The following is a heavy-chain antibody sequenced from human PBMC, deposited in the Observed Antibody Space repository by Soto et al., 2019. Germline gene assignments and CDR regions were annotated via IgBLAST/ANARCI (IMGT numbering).Heavy chain of an antibody. CDR1: GFTFESYG. Sequence: VQVVESGGGVVQPGRALRLSCAASGFTFESYGMHWVRQAPSKGLEWVAVISYDGSQTYYGDSVKGRFSISRDNSKNILSLQMNSLRGDDSAVYYCARDSRPLDQYYYYGMDVWGQGTTVTVSS. J-gene: IGHJ6*02. V-gene: IGHV3-30*03. CDR3: ARDSRPLDQYYYYGMDV. CDR2: ISYDGSQT. D-gene: IGHD1-1*01.